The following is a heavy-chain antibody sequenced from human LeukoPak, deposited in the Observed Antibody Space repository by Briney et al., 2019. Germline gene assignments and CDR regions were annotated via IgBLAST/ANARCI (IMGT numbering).Heavy chain of an antibody. Sequence: ASVKVSCKASGYTFTSYGISWVRQAPGQGLEWMGWISAYAQKFQGRVTMTTDTSTSTAYMELRSLRSDDTAVYYCARRFNYYDSSGYYEGFYFDYWGQGTLVTVST. D-gene: IGHD3-22*01. CDR3: ARRFNYYDSSGYYEGFYFDY. CDR1: GYTFTSYG. V-gene: IGHV1-18*01. CDR2: ISAY. J-gene: IGHJ4*02.